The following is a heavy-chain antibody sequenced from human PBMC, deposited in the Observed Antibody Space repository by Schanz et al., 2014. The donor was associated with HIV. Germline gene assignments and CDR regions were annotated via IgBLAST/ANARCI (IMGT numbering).Heavy chain of an antibody. D-gene: IGHD6-6*01. CDR1: GYTFTAYY. Sequence: QVQLVQSGAEVKKPGASVKVSCKASGYTFTAYYIHWVRQAPGQGLEWMGWINPNSGGTNSAQKFQGRVTMSMDTSISTAYMQLSSLRSEDTAVYYCARSETIAARPVWYFDLWGRGPLVTVSS. V-gene: IGHV1-2*02. CDR2: INPNSGGT. CDR3: ARSETIAARPVWYFDL. J-gene: IGHJ2*01.